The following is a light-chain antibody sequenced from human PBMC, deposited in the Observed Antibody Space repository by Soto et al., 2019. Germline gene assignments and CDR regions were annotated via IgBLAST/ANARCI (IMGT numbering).Light chain of an antibody. CDR1: QSVSSNH. Sequence: ENVLTQTPGTLSLSPGERATLSCRASQSVSSNHLAWYQQKPGQAPRLLIYGGSSRATGIPVRFSGSGSETDFTLTITRLEPEDFAVYYCQQYSSSRTFGQGTKVDIK. J-gene: IGKJ1*01. CDR2: GGS. V-gene: IGKV3-20*01. CDR3: QQYSSSRT.